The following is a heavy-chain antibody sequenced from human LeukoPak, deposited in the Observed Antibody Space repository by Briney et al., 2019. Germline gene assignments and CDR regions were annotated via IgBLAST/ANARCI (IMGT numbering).Heavy chain of an antibody. CDR3: ARQRGDILTGYYMPRGFDY. CDR2: ISGSGSTI. CDR1: GFTFSSYA. V-gene: IGHV3-48*03. J-gene: IGHJ4*02. Sequence: PGGSLRLSCAASGFTFSSYAMSWVRQAPGKGLEWVSSISGSGSTIYYADSVKGRFTISRDNAKNSLYLQMNSLRAEDTAVYYCARQRGDILTGYYMPRGFDYWGQGTLVTVSS. D-gene: IGHD3-9*01.